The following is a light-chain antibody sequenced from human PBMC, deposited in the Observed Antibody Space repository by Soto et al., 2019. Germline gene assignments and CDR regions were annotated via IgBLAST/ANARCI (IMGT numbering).Light chain of an antibody. CDR3: QQYNNWPAFT. CDR1: QSVSSN. CDR2: GAS. V-gene: IGKV3-15*01. J-gene: IGKJ4*01. Sequence: EIVMTQSPATLSVSPGERATLSCRASQSVSSNLAWYQQKPGQAPRPLIYGASTRATGIPARFSGSGSGTEFTLTIRSLQSEDFAVYYCQQYNNWPAFTFGGGTKVDIK.